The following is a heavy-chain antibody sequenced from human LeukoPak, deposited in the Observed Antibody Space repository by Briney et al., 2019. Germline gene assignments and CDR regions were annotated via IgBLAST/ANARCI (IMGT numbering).Heavy chain of an antibody. Sequence: SETLSLTCAVYGGSFSGYYWSWIRQPPGKGLEWIGEINHSGSTNYNPSLKSRVTISVDTSKNQFSLKLSSVTAADTDVYYCARGVPRYCSSTSCYVSGFDYWGQGTLVTVSS. CDR3: ARGVPRYCSSTSCYVSGFDY. V-gene: IGHV4-34*01. D-gene: IGHD2-2*01. CDR1: GGSFSGYY. CDR2: INHSGST. J-gene: IGHJ4*02.